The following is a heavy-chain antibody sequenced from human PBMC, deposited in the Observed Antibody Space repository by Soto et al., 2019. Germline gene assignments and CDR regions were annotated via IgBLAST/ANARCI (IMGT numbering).Heavy chain of an antibody. D-gene: IGHD5-12*01. V-gene: IGHV1-3*01. J-gene: IGHJ5*02. CDR2: INAGNGNT. CDR1: GYTFTSYA. CDR3: ARKSGGYKDNWFEP. Sequence: ASVKVSCKASGYTFTSYAIHWVRQAPGQRLEWMGWINAGNGNTKFSQKFQGRVTITRDTSASTAYMELSSLRSEDTAVYYCARKSGGYKDNWFEPSGQGTLVTVSS.